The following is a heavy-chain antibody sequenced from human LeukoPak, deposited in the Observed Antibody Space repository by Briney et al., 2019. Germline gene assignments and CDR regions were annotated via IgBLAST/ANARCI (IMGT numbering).Heavy chain of an antibody. J-gene: IGHJ4*02. D-gene: IGHD3-10*01. V-gene: IGHV1-8*01. CDR2: MNPNSGNT. Sequence: ASVEVSCKASGYTFTSYDINWVRQATGQGLEWMGWMNPNSGNTGYAQKFQGRVTMTRNTSISTAYMELSSLRSEDTAVYYCARGHGLLWFGESQFDYWGQGTLVTVSS. CDR1: GYTFTSYD. CDR3: ARGHGLLWFGESQFDY.